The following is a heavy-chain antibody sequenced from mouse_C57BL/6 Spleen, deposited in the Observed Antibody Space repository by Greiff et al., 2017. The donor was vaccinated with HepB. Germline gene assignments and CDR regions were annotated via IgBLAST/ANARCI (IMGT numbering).Heavy chain of an antibody. CDR3: ASRTTGVAGDALDY. V-gene: IGHV5-17*01. CDR1: GFTFSDYG. D-gene: IGHD1-1*01. CDR2: ISSCSSTI. J-gene: IGHJ4*01. Sequence: HLVESGGGLVKPGGSLKLSCAASGFTFSDYGMHWVRPAPEKGLEWVAYISSCSSTIYYADTVKGRFTISSDNAKNTLFLQMTRLRSEDTAMYYCASRTTGVAGDALDYWGQGTSVTVSS.